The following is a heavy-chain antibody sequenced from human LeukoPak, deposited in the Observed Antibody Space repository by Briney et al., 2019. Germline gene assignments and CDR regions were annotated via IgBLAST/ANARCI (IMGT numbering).Heavy chain of an antibody. Sequence: TLSPTCTVSGTSVSSGSYYWSWIRQPPVKGLEWIRYIYYNGSTNYNPSLKSRVTISADTPKDQFSMKLSSVTAADTAVYYCARDRGYYGSGSHNDAFDIWGQGTMVTVSS. J-gene: IGHJ3*02. V-gene: IGHV4-61*01. CDR2: IYYNGST. D-gene: IGHD3-10*01. CDR3: ARDRGYYGSGSHNDAFDI. CDR1: GTSVSSGSYY.